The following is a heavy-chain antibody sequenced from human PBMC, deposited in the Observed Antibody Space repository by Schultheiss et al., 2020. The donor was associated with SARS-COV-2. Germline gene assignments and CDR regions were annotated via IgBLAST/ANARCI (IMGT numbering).Heavy chain of an antibody. D-gene: IGHD5-24*01. Sequence: GGSLRLSCAASGFTFSSYSMSWVRQAPGKGLEWVSVIYSGGSTYYADSVKGRFTISRDNSKNTLYLQMNSLRAEDTAVYYCARGSSRWLQFMYYFDYWGQGTLVTVSS. CDR3: ARGSSRWLQFMYYFDY. CDR2: IYSGGST. CDR1: GFTFSSYS. J-gene: IGHJ4*02. V-gene: IGHV3-66*01.